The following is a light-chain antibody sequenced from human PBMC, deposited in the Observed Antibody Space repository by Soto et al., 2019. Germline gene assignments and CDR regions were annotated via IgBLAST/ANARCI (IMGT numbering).Light chain of an antibody. Sequence: QSVLTQLRSVSGSPGQSVTISCTGTSSDVGGYNYVSWYQQHPGKAPKLMIYDVSKRPSGVPDRFSGSKSGNTASLTISGLQAEDEADYYCCSYAGSYTPWVFGGGTKLTVL. CDR3: CSYAGSYTPWV. J-gene: IGLJ3*02. CDR2: DVS. V-gene: IGLV2-11*01. CDR1: SSDVGGYNY.